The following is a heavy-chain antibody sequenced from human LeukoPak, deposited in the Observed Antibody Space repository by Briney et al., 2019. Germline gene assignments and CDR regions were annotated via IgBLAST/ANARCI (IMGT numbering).Heavy chain of an antibody. Sequence: SETLSLTCTVSGGSISSYYWSWIRQPPGKGLEWIGYIYYSGSTNYNPSLKSRVTISVDTSTNPPSLKLRSVTAADTAVYYCARDSSGYSYGRYYYYGMDVWGQGTTVTVSS. J-gene: IGHJ6*02. CDR3: ARDSSGYSYGRYYYYGMDV. D-gene: IGHD5-18*01. CDR2: IYYSGST. V-gene: IGHV4-59*01. CDR1: GGSISSYY.